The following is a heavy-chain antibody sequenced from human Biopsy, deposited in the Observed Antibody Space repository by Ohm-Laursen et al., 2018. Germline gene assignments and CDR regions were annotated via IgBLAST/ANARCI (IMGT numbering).Heavy chain of an antibody. CDR3: ARGMRSSGWPYFDS. Sequence: GTLSLTCTVSGDSVNTYNFYWTWIRQSPGKGLEWIGHIFYSGTANYNPSLESRVTMSVDMPKNQFSLKLSSVTAADTAIYYCARGMRSSGWPYFDSWGQGTLVTVSS. V-gene: IGHV4-61*01. CDR1: GDSVNTYNFY. D-gene: IGHD6-19*01. J-gene: IGHJ4*02. CDR2: IFYSGTA.